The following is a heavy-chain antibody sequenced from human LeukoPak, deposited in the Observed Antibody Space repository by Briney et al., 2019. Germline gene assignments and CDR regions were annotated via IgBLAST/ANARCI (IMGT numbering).Heavy chain of an antibody. Sequence: GESLKISCKGSGYSFTTYWIGWVRQMPGKGLGWMGSIYPGDSDTRYSPSFQGQVSISADKSISTAYLQWSSLRDEDTAVYYCAIDAWDLPLDAFDIWGQGTMVTVSS. CDR2: IYPGDSDT. CDR3: AIDAWDLPLDAFDI. D-gene: IGHD1-26*01. V-gene: IGHV5-51*01. CDR1: GYSFTTYW. J-gene: IGHJ3*02.